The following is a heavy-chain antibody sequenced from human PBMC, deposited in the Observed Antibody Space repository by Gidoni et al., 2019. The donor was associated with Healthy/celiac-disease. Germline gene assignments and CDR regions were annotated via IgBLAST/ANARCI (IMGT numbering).Heavy chain of an antibody. D-gene: IGHD3-22*01. J-gene: IGHJ4*02. CDR1: GFTFSSYG. V-gene: IGHV3-33*01. Sequence: QVQLVESGGGVVQPGRSLRLSCAASGFTFSSYGMHWVRQAPGKGLDWVAVIWYDGSNKYYADAVKGRFTISRDNSKNTLYLQMNSLRAEDTAVYYCARDTQPRRYYDSSGLGYWGQGTLVTVSS. CDR2: IWYDGSNK. CDR3: ARDTQPRRYYDSSGLGY.